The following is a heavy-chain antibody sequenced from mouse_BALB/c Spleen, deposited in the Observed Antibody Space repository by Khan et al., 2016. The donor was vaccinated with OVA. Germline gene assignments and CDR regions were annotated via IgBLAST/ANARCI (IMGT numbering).Heavy chain of an antibody. V-gene: IGHV5-4*02. CDR3: ARGENWSFDY. CDR1: GFTFSDYY. D-gene: IGHD4-1*01. CDR2: ISDGGSYT. Sequence: EVELVESGGGLVKPGGSLKLSCAASGFTFSDYYMYWVRQTPEKRLEWVATISDGGSYTYYPDSVKGRFTISSDNAKNNLYLQMSSLKSEDTAMYYCARGENWSFDYWGQGTTLTVSS. J-gene: IGHJ2*01.